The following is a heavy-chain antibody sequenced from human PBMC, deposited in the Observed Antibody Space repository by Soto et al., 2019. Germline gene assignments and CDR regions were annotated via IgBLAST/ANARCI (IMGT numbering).Heavy chain of an antibody. V-gene: IGHV4-39*01. CDR3: ARHGVEMATITRFDY. CDR1: GGSISSSSYY. J-gene: IGHJ4*02. CDR2: IYYSGST. Sequence: PSETLSLTCTVSGGSISSSSYYWGWIRQPPGKGLEWIGSIYYSGSTYYNPSLKSRVTISVDTSKNQFSLKLSSVTAADTAVYYCARHGVEMATITRFDYWGQGTLVTVS. D-gene: IGHD5-12*01.